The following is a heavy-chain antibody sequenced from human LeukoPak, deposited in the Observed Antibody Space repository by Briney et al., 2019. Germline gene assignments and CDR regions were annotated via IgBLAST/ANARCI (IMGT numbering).Heavy chain of an antibody. Sequence: SETLSLTCTVSGGSISSSSYYWGWIRQPPGKGLEWIGSIYYSGSTYYNPSLKSRVTISVDTSKNQFSLKLSSVTAADTAVYYCARDAAAHYYDSSGYPLPNFDYWGQGTLVTVSS. CDR2: IYYSGST. CDR3: ARDAAAHYYDSSGYPLPNFDY. V-gene: IGHV4-39*07. D-gene: IGHD3-22*01. J-gene: IGHJ4*02. CDR1: GGSISSSSYY.